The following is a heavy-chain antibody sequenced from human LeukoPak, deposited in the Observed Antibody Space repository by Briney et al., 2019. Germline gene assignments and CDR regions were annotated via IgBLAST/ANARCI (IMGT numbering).Heavy chain of an antibody. CDR2: LHADGNEK. V-gene: IGHV3-7*01. CDR3: ARGGYSFDY. Sequence: GGSLNLSFAAYGFGLIGYWMSWFRQAPGKGLEWVARLHADGNEKYFVHSVKGRFTVSRDNAKNSLYLQMNSLRVEDTAVYYCARGGYSFDYLGQGTLVTVSS. D-gene: IGHD5-12*01. CDR1: GFGLIGYW. J-gene: IGHJ4*02.